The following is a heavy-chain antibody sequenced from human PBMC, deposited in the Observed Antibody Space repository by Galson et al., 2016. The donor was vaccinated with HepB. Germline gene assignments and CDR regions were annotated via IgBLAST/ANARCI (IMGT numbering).Heavy chain of an antibody. Sequence: SVKVSCKASGGTFSNHTISWLRQAPGQGLEWMARIIPNIDVTNYARRFQDRVTLTADKSTNTAYLELRSLTAADTATYYCARGGRVYSVDPWGQGTLVTVSS. CDR1: GGTFSNHT. V-gene: IGHV1-69*02. CDR2: IIPNIDVT. J-gene: IGHJ5*02. CDR3: ARGGRVYSVDP. D-gene: IGHD2-8*01.